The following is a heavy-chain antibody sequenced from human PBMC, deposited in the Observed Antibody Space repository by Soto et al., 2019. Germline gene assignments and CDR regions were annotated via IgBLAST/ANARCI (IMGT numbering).Heavy chain of an antibody. V-gene: IGHV4-39*07. CDR1: GGSISSSSYY. D-gene: IGHD3-10*01. CDR2: IYYSGST. CDR3: ARDVLLWFGELLGGGAFDI. J-gene: IGHJ3*02. Sequence: PSETLSLTCTVSGGSISSSSYYWGWIRQPPGKGLEWIGSIYYSGSTYYNPSLKSRVTISVETSKNQYSLKLSSVTAADTAVYYCARDVLLWFGELLGGGAFDIWGQGT.